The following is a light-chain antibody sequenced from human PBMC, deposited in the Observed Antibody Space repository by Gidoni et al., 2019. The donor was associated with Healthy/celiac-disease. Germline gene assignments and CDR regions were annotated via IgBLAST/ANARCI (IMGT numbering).Light chain of an antibody. CDR2: TAS. J-gene: IGKJ1*01. CDR3: QQSYSTPWT. Sequence: DILMTQSPSSLSASVGDRLTITCRASRSISSYLNWYQQKPGKAPKLLIYTASSLPSGVPSRFSGSGSGTDFTLTISSLHPEDFATYYCQQSYSTPWTFGQGTKVEIK. CDR1: RSISSY. V-gene: IGKV1-39*01.